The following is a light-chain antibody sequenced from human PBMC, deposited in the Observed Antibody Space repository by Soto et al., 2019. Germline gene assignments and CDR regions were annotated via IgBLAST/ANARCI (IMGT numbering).Light chain of an antibody. CDR1: QSISSY. CDR2: AAS. V-gene: IGKV1-39*01. Sequence: DIQMTQSPSSLSASVGDRVTITCRASQSISSYLNWYQQKPGKAPKLLIYAASSLQSVVPSRFSGSGSGTDFTLTISSLQPEAFATYYCQHSYSPHTFGPGTKVDIK. CDR3: QHSYSPHT. J-gene: IGKJ3*01.